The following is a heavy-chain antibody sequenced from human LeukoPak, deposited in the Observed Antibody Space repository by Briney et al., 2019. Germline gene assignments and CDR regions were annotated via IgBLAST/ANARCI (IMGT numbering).Heavy chain of an antibody. CDR3: ARSRFTYGSVALDY. CDR1: GFSFSSYN. Sequence: GGSLRLSFGASGFSFSSYNIHWVRQAPGKGMGWLSSISSSGRPLYYSDSVKGRFSISRDDAKDSLHLQMNSLRDEDTAVYYCARSRFTYGSVALDYWGRGTLVTVSS. J-gene: IGHJ4*02. CDR2: ISSSGRPL. V-gene: IGHV3-48*02. D-gene: IGHD4-17*01.